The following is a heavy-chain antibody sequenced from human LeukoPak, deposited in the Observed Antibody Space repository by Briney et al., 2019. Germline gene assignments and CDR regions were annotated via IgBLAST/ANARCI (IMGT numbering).Heavy chain of an antibody. CDR1: GYTFTNYY. CDR2: INPSGGST. D-gene: IGHD2/OR15-2a*01. V-gene: IGHV1-46*01. Sequence: ASVKVSCKASGYTFTNYYIHWVRQAPRQGLEWVGKINPSGGSTGYAQKFQGRVTMTRDMSTSTVYMELSSLRSEDTAVYYCARDLLYAHFDFWGQGTLVTVSS. J-gene: IGHJ4*02. CDR3: ARDLLYAHFDF.